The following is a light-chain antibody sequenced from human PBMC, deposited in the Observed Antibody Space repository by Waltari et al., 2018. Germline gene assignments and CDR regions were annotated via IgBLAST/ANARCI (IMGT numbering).Light chain of an antibody. Sequence: VLTQSPATLSLSPGERATLSCRASQGISSYLAWYQHKPGQPPSLLIYDASNRATGIPARFSGSGSGIDFTLTISSLEPEDFAVYYCQQRYNWPATFGPGTKVAIK. CDR1: QGISSY. CDR2: DAS. CDR3: QQRYNWPAT. J-gene: IGKJ3*01. V-gene: IGKV3-11*01.